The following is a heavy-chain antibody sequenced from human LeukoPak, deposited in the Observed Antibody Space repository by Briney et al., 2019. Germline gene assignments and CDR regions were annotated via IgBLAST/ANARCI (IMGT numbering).Heavy chain of an antibody. Sequence: RASVKVSCKASGYTFTSYAMNCVREAPGQGLEWMGWINTNTGNPTYAQGLTGGFVFSLAPYVSTAYLQISRLKAEDTAVYYCAIWYCSGGRCYSNARTFDYWGQGTRVSVSS. V-gene: IGHV7-4-1*02. CDR2: INTNTGNP. CDR1: GYTFTSYA. CDR3: AIWYCSGGRCYSNARTFDY. J-gene: IGHJ4*02. D-gene: IGHD2-15*01.